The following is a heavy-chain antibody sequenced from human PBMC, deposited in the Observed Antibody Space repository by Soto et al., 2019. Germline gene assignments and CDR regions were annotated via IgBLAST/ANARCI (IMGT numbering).Heavy chain of an antibody. CDR3: ARSRITMVRGVIRGSYGMDV. D-gene: IGHD3-10*01. Sequence: SETLSLTCTVSGGSISSYYWSWIRQPPGKGLEWIGYIYYSRSTNYNPPLKSRVTISVDTSKNQFSLKLSSVTAADTAVYYCARSRITMVRGVIRGSYGMDVWGQGTTVTVSS. CDR1: GGSISSYY. J-gene: IGHJ6*02. V-gene: IGHV4-59*01. CDR2: IYYSRST.